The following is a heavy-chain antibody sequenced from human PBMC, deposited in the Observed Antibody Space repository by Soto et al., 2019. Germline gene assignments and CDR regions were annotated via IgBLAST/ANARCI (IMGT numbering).Heavy chain of an antibody. CDR1: GGSFSGYY. CDR2: INHSGST. V-gene: IGHV4-34*01. D-gene: IGHD2-15*01. Sequence: PSETLSLTCAVYGGSFSGYYWCWIRQPPGKGLEWIGEINHSGSTNYNPSLKSRVTISVDTSKNQFSLKLSSVTAADTAVYYCARDRRRYCSGGSCYLPEAFDIWGQGTMVTVSS. CDR3: ARDRRRYCSGGSCYLPEAFDI. J-gene: IGHJ3*02.